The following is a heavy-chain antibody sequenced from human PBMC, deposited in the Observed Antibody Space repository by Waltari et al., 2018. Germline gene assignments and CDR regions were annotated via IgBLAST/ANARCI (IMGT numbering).Heavy chain of an antibody. CDR2: IYYSGRT. CDR3: ARGSDYYDSSGYYDY. V-gene: IGHV4-31*01. CDR1: GGSISSGGYY. D-gene: IGHD3-22*01. Sequence: QVQLQESGPGLVKPSQTLSLTCTVSGGSISSGGYYWSWIRQHPGKGLEWIGYIYYSGRTYYNPALKSLVTISVDTSKNQFSLKLSSVTAADTAVYYCARGSDYYDSSGYYDYWGQGTLVTVSS. J-gene: IGHJ4*02.